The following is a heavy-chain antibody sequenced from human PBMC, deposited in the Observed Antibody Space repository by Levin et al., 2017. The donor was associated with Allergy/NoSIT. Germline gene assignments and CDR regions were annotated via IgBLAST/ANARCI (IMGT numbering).Heavy chain of an antibody. J-gene: IGHJ4*02. V-gene: IGHV3-30*04. D-gene: IGHD2-15*01. Sequence: GESLKISCAASGFTFSSYAMHWVRQAPGKGLEWVAVISYDGSNKYYADSVKGRFTISRDNSKNTLYLQMNSLRAEDTAVYYCASDIVVVVAATQPGVDYWGQGTLVTVSS. CDR3: ASDIVVVVAATQPGVDY. CDR2: ISYDGSNK. CDR1: GFTFSSYA.